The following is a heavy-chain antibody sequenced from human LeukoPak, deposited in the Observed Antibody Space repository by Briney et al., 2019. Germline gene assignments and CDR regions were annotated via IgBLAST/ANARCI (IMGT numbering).Heavy chain of an antibody. V-gene: IGHV3-7*01. J-gene: IGHJ4*02. Sequence: PGGSLRLSCAASGFTLSSYWMSWVRQAPGKGLEWVANIKQDGSEKYYVDSVKGRFTISRDNAKNSLYLQMNSLRAEDTAVYYCARNPPALRYYYGSGSFFDYWGQGTLVTVSS. CDR1: GFTLSSYW. CDR3: ARNPPALRYYYGSGSFFDY. D-gene: IGHD3-10*01. CDR2: IKQDGSEK.